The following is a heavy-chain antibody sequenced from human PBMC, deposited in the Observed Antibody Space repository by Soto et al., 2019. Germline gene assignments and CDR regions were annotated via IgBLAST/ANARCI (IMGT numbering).Heavy chain of an antibody. V-gene: IGHV3-9*01. Sequence: SLRLSCAASGFTFDDYAMHWVRQAPGKGLEWVSGISWNSGSIGYADSVKGRFTISRDNAKNSLYLQMNSLRAEDTALYYCARSPSFWSGYPPGDAFDIWGQGTMVTVSS. CDR2: ISWNSGSI. J-gene: IGHJ3*02. CDR1: GFTFDDYA. D-gene: IGHD3-3*01. CDR3: ARSPSFWSGYPPGDAFDI.